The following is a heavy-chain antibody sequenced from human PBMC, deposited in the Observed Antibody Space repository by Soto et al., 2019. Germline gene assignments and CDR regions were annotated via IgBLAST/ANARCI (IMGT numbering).Heavy chain of an antibody. CDR3: GKVLVGATGHTDSDS. D-gene: IGHD2-15*01. Sequence: PSETLCLTCNVSGGSIYGSGYYWVWSRHHQGRGLERIGNIDYNGVTYSNPSLKSRVTISRDTSKNQFSLKLTSVTAADTALYYCGKVLVGATGHTDSDSWGPGTLVTVSS. CDR2: IDYNGVT. J-gene: IGHJ4*02. V-gene: IGHV4-39*01. CDR1: GGSIYGSGYY.